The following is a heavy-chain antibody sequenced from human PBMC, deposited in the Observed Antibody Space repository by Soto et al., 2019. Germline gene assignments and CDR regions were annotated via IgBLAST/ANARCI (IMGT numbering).Heavy chain of an antibody. Sequence: GASGKVSCKASGFTFTSSAVQWVRQARGQRLEWIGWIVVGSGNTNYAQKFQERVTITRDMSTSTAYMELSSLGSEDTAVYYCAAEMDGYNTTGVCYSWFVPRGQGIPITV. CDR1: GFTFTSSA. J-gene: IGHJ5*02. V-gene: IGHV1-58*01. CDR3: AAEMDGYNTTGVCYSWFVP. D-gene: IGHD2-8*01. CDR2: IVVGSGNT.